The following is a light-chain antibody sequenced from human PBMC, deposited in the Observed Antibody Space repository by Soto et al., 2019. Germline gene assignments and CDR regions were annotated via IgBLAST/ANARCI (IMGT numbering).Light chain of an antibody. CDR3: QQYHSWPPRT. J-gene: IGKJ1*01. CDR1: QSVSSN. CDR2: GVY. Sequence: EIVMTQSPTILSVSPGEIATLSCGSSQSVSSNLAWYQQKPGQAPRLLIYGVYTRAPGIPARFSGSGSGTEFTLTISSLQSEDFAVYYCQQYHSWPPRTFGQGTKVDIK. V-gene: IGKV3D-15*01.